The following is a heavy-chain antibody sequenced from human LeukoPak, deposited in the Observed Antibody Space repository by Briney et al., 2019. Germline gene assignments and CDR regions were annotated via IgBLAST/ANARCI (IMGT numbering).Heavy chain of an antibody. CDR1: GGSFSGYY. V-gene: IGHV4-34*01. J-gene: IGHJ4*02. Sequence: KSSETLSLTCAVYGGSFSGYYWSWIRQPPGKGLEWIGSIYYSGSTYYNPSLKSRVTISVDTSKNQFSLKLSSVTAADTAVYYCARHLPAHWDYDHYFDYWGQGTLVTVSS. CDR2: IYYSGST. D-gene: IGHD1-7*01. CDR3: ARHLPAHWDYDHYFDY.